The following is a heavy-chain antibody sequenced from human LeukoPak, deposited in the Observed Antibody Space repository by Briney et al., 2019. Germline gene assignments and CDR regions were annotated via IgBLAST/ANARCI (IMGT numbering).Heavy chain of an antibody. CDR2: IRADGTEK. CDR3: SRRLDY. V-gene: IGHV3-7*03. Sequence: GGSLRLSCAASGFIFNNEWMDWVRQAPGKGLEWVANIRADGTEKYYVDSVKGRFTISRDNAKNSLYLQLNSLRVEDTAVYYCSRRLDYWGQGTLVTVSP. J-gene: IGHJ4*02. CDR1: GFIFNNEW.